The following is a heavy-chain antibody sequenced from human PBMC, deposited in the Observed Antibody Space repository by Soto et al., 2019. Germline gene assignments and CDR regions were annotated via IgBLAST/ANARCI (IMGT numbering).Heavy chain of an antibody. J-gene: IGHJ4*02. CDR1: GFSFSSYG. D-gene: IGHD3-10*01. CDR3: ARAGNAYGRIGDY. Sequence: PGGSLRLSCAASGFSFSSYGMHWVRQAPGKGLEWVALIWSDGNNEYYVDSVKGRFTISRDNSKNTLHLQMNSLRAEDTAVYYCARAGNAYGRIGDYWGQGTLVTVSS. CDR2: IWSDGNNE. V-gene: IGHV3-33*01.